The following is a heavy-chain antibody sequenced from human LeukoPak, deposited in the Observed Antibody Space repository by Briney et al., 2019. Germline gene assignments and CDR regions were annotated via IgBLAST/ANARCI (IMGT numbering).Heavy chain of an antibody. D-gene: IGHD3-22*01. J-gene: IGHJ4*02. CDR3: AKDVDRVQSYYFDY. CDR2: ISGSGVST. Sequence: GGSLRLSCAASGFSFNSYAMSWVRQAPGKGLEWVSGISGSGVSTNYADSVKGRFTISRDNSKNTLYLQMNSLRAEDTAIYYCAKDVDRVQSYYFDYWGQGTLVTVSS. V-gene: IGHV3-23*01. CDR1: GFSFNSYA.